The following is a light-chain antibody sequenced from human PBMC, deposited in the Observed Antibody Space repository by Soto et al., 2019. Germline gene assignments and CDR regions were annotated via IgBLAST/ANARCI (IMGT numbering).Light chain of an antibody. V-gene: IGKV3-15*01. CDR2: GAS. CDR1: QSVSSN. J-gene: IGKJ5*01. Sequence: EIVMTQSPATLSVSPGERATLSCRASQSVSSNLAWYQQKPGQAPRLLIYGASTRATGIPARFSGSGSGTDFTLTISSLEPEDFALYYCQQRSNWPITFGQGTRLEN. CDR3: QQRSNWPIT.